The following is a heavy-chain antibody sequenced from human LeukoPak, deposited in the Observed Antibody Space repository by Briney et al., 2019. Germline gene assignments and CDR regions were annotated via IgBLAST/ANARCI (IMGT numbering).Heavy chain of an antibody. D-gene: IGHD1-1*01. CDR1: GFSFSDYA. V-gene: IGHV3-23*01. J-gene: IGHJ4*02. CDR3: AKANWVSNADAVW. CDR2: IRGGGDT. Sequence: PGGSLRLSCAASGFSFSDYAMSWVRQAPARGPEWVSSIRGGGDTFYADSVKGRFTLSRDDSRNTVYLQLNNLRVKDTAIYYCAKANWVSNADAVWWGQGTQVTASS.